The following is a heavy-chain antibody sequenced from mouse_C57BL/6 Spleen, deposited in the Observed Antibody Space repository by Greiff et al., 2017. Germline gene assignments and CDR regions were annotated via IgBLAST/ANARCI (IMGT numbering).Heavy chain of an antibody. CDR3: ARDGGVTTGYYAMDY. Sequence: EVKVEESGGGLVKPGGSLKLSCAASGFTFSSHAMSWVRQTPEKRLEWVATISDGGSYTYYPDNVKGRFTISRDNAKNNLYLQMSHLKSEDTAMYYCARDGGVTTGYYAMDYWGQGTSVTVSS. D-gene: IGHD2-2*01. J-gene: IGHJ4*01. CDR2: ISDGGSYT. CDR1: GFTFSSHA. V-gene: IGHV5-4*01.